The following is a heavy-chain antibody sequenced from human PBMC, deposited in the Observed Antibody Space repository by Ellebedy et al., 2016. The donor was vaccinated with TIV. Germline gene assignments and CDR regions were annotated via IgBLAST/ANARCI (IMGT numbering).Heavy chain of an antibody. CDR3: ARGGGSNGMDV. CDR2: IIPILGKA. J-gene: IGHJ6*02. D-gene: IGHD3-16*01. V-gene: IGHV1-69*10. Sequence: AASVKVSCKASGGTFSSYGISWVRQAPGQGLEWMGGIIPILGKANYAQKFQGRVTITADGSTNTAYMELSSLRSEDTATYYCARGGGSNGMDVWGQGTTVTVSS. CDR1: GGTFSSYG.